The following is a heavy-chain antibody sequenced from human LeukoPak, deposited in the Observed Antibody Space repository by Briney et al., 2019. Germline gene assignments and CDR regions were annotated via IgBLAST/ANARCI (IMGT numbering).Heavy chain of an antibody. V-gene: IGHV4-30-4*08. Sequence: PSQTLSLTCTVSGGSISSGDYYWSWIRQPPGKGLEWIGYIYYSGSTYYNPSLKSRVTISVDASKNQFSLKLSSVTAADTVVYYCAGAGSYYDFWSGRGAFDIWGQGTMVTVSS. J-gene: IGHJ3*02. CDR1: GGSISSGDYY. D-gene: IGHD3-3*01. CDR3: AGAGSYYDFWSGRGAFDI. CDR2: IYYSGST.